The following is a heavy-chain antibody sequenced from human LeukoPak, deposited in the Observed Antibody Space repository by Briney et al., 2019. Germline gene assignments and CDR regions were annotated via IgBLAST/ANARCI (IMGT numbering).Heavy chain of an antibody. J-gene: IGHJ4*02. CDR3: ASGENSSSSFDY. CDR2: IYYSGST. Sequence: KPSETLSLTCTVSGYSISSGHYWGWIRQPPGKGLEWIGSIYYSGSTYYNPSLKSRVTISVDTSKNQFSLKLSSVTAADTAVYYCASGENSSSSFDYWGQGTLVTVSS. D-gene: IGHD6-6*01. CDR1: GYSISSGHY. V-gene: IGHV4-38-2*02.